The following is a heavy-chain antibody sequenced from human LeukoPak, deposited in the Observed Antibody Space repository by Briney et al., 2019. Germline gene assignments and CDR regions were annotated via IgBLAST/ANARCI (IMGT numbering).Heavy chain of an antibody. D-gene: IGHD3-10*01. CDR1: GFTFSNYW. V-gene: IGHV3-7*01. Sequence: GGSLRLSCEASGFTFSNYWMSWVRQAPGKGLEWVDNIKQDGSEKYYVDSVEGRFTISRDNAKNSLYLQMNSLRAEDTAVYYCARDFFGSARFYRSDPFDYWGQGTLVSVSS. CDR3: ARDFFGSARFYRSDPFDY. J-gene: IGHJ4*02. CDR2: IKQDGSEK.